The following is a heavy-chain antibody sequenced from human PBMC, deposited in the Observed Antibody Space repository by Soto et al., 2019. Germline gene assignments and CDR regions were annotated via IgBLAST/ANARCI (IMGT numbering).Heavy chain of an antibody. CDR2: ISAYNGNT. J-gene: IGHJ4*02. CDR3: ARDGFSSVSWYGDYVFKSVSYYLYY. Sequence: QVQLVQSGAEVKKPGASVKVSCKASGYTFTSYGISWVRQAPGQGLEWMGWISAYNGNTNYAQKLQGRVTMTTDTSTGTAYMELRSLRADDTAVYYCARDGFSSVSWYGDYVFKSVSYYLYYLGQGTLVTVSA. D-gene: IGHD4-17*01. CDR1: GYTFTSYG. V-gene: IGHV1-18*01.